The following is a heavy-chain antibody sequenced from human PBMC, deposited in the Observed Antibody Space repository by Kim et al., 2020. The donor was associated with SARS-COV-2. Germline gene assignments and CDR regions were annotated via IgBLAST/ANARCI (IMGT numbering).Heavy chain of an antibody. Sequence: GGSLRLSCAASGFTFSSYGMHWVRQAPGKGLESVAVISYDGSNKYYADSVKGRFTISRDNSKNTLYLQMNSLRAEDTAVYYCAKEGYYYGSGASKYYYYGMDVWGQGTTVTVSS. CDR3: AKEGYYYGSGASKYYYYGMDV. D-gene: IGHD3-10*01. J-gene: IGHJ6*02. V-gene: IGHV3-30*18. CDR2: ISYDGSNK. CDR1: GFTFSSYG.